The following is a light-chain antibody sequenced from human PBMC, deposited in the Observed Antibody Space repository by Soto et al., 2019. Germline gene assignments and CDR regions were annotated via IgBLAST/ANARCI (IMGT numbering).Light chain of an antibody. CDR1: QGIRNF. CDR2: AAS. CDR3: QNYSSVPV. V-gene: IGKV1-27*01. J-gene: IGKJ3*01. Sequence: DIQMTQSPTSLSASVGDRVTITCRASQGIRNFVAWYQQKPGKAPKLLIYAASTLQSGVPSRFGGSGSGTDFTLTINSLQPEDVATYSCQNYSSVPVFGPGTKVEIK.